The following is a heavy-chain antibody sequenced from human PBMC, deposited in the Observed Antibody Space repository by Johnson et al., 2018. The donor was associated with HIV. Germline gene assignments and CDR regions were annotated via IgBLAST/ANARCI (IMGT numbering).Heavy chain of an antibody. CDR2: IYSGGNT. V-gene: IGHV3-66*01. D-gene: IGHD2-8*01. CDR3: ARDGNAGYCTNGVCYNDAFDI. Sequence: VQLVESGGGLVQPGGSLRLSCAASGFTFSSYAMHWVRQAPGKGLEWVSVIYSGGNTYYADSVKGRFIISRDNFKNTLYLQMNSLRAEDTAVYYCARDGNAGYCTNGVCYNDAFDIWGQGIMVTVSS. CDR1: GFTFSSYA. J-gene: IGHJ3*02.